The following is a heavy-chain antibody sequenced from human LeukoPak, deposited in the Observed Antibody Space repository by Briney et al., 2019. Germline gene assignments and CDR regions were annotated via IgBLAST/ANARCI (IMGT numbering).Heavy chain of an antibody. Sequence: GGSLRLSCAASGFTFSSYEMNWVRQAPGKGLEWVSYISGSGSAIYYADSVKGRFTISRDNAKNSLYLQMNSLRAEDTAVYYCARARYYYMDVWGKGTTVTVSS. CDR1: GFTFSSYE. CDR3: ARARYYYMDV. CDR2: ISGSGSAI. J-gene: IGHJ6*03. V-gene: IGHV3-48*03.